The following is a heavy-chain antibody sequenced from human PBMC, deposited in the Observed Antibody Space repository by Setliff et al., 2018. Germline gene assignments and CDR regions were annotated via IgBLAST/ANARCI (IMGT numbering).Heavy chain of an antibody. CDR2: IYYSGST. D-gene: IGHD3-3*01. Sequence: SETLSLTCTVSGGSISSYYRSWIRQPPGKGLEWIGYIYYSGSTNYNPSLKSRVTISVDTSKNQFSLKLSSVTAADTAVYYCAREGYYNFWSGFMDVWGQGTTVTVSS. V-gene: IGHV4-59*01. CDR1: GGSISSYY. J-gene: IGHJ6*02. CDR3: AREGYYNFWSGFMDV.